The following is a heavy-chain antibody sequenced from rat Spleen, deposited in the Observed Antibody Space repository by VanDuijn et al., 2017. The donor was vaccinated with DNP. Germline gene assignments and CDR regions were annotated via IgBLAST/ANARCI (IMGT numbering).Heavy chain of an antibody. CDR3: ARRGGGYRGVGFAY. D-gene: IGHD1-11*01. CDR1: GFTFSNYG. CDR2: ISFDGSTT. J-gene: IGHJ3*01. Sequence: EVQLVESGGGLVQPGRSLKLSCAASGFTFSNYGMAWVRQAPKKGLEWVATISFDGSTTYYGDSVKGRFAISRDNTKSTLYLQMNSLKSEDTATYCGARRGGGYRGVGFAYWGQGTLVTVSS. V-gene: IGHV5-7*01.